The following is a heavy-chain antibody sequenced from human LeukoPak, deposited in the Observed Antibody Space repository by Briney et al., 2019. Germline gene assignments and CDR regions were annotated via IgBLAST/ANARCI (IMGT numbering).Heavy chain of an antibody. CDR1: GFTVSNNY. V-gene: IGHV3-53*04. Sequence: PGGSLRLSCSASGFTVSNNYMSWVRQAPGKGLEWVSIIYSGGGTYYADSVKGRFTISRNNSKNTLYLQMSSLRPDDTAVYYCARGLQQQLGWFDPWGQGTLVTVSS. CDR3: ARGLQQQLGWFDP. CDR2: IYSGGGT. D-gene: IGHD6-13*01. J-gene: IGHJ5*02.